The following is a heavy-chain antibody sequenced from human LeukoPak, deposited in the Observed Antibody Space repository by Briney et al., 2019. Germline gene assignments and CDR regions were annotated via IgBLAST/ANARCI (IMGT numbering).Heavy chain of an antibody. CDR2: SNSDASST. V-gene: IGHV3-74*01. D-gene: IGHD3-22*01. CDR1: GFTFSSYW. Sequence: GGSLRLSCAASGFTFSSYWMHWVRQAPGKGLVWVSRSNSDASSTSYADSVKGRFTISRDNAKNMLYLQMNSLRAEDTAVYYCATGYYYDSSDLWGQGTLVTVSS. CDR3: ATGYYYDSSDL. J-gene: IGHJ5*02.